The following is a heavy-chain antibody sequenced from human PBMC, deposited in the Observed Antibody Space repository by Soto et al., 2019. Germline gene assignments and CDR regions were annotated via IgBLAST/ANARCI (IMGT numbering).Heavy chain of an antibody. Sequence: ASVKVSCKASGGTFSSYAISWVRQAPGQGLEWMGGIIPIFGTANYAQKFQGRVTITADESTSTAYMELSSLRSEDTAVYYCARDPAPLSQQLVPHFDYWGQGTLVTVSS. D-gene: IGHD6-13*01. CDR3: ARDPAPLSQQLVPHFDY. V-gene: IGHV1-69*13. CDR1: GGTFSSYA. CDR2: IIPIFGTA. J-gene: IGHJ4*02.